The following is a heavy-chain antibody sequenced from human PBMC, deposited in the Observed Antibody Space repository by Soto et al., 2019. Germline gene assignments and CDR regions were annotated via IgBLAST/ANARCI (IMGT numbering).Heavy chain of an antibody. CDR1: GFSFSTYD. CDR3: ARAYSGRLPRRADYYYAMDV. Sequence: EVQLVESGGGVVQPGGSLRLSCAASGFSFSTYDMHWVRQVSGKGLEWVSAIGSADDPYYLGSVKGRFTISRENAKNSLYLQMNSLIAGDTAVYYCARAYSGRLPRRADYYYAMDVWGLGTTVTVSS. CDR2: IGSADDP. V-gene: IGHV3-13*05. D-gene: IGHD2-15*01. J-gene: IGHJ6*02.